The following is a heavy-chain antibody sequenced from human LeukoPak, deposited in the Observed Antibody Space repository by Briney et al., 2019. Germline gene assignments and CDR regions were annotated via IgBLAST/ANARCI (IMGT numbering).Heavy chain of an antibody. CDR2: IYDSGST. Sequence: SETLSLTCTVSGGSIRSSYYYWGWIRQPPGKGLEWIVSIYDSGSTYYNPSLKSRVTISVDTSKNQFSLKLNSVTAADTAVYYCARALHSTLYYYYYGVDVWGQGTTVTVSS. D-gene: IGHD4-11*01. CDR1: GGSIRSSYYY. CDR3: ARALHSTLYYYYYGVDV. J-gene: IGHJ6*02. V-gene: IGHV4-39*01.